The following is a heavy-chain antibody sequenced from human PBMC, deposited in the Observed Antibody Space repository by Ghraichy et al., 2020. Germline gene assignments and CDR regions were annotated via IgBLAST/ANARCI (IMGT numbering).Heavy chain of an antibody. Sequence: GESLNISCAASGFTLRNSWMTWVRQVPGKGLEWVANKKRDGGEKYYADSVTGRFTISSDDAKNSLYLQMNSLRAEDTAVYFCVRGTRGLAAAGRPRAYYFYYMDVWGRGTTVTVSS. CDR3: VRGTRGLAAAGRPRAYYFYYMDV. CDR2: KKRDGGEK. CDR1: GFTLRNSW. J-gene: IGHJ6*03. D-gene: IGHD6-13*01. V-gene: IGHV3-7*03.